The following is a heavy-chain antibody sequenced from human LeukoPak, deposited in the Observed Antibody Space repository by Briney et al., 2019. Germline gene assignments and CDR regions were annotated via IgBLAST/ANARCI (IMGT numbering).Heavy chain of an antibody. V-gene: IGHV3-48*03. Sequence: GGSLRLSCAASGFTFSSYEMNWVRQAPGKGLEWVSYISSSGSTIYYADSVKGRFTISRDNAKNSLYLQMNSLRAEDTAVYYCARDLRGRNYGNYYYYTDVWGKGTTVTVSS. J-gene: IGHJ6*03. CDR3: ARDLRGRNYGNYYYYTDV. CDR2: ISSSGSTI. D-gene: IGHD4-11*01. CDR1: GFTFSSYE.